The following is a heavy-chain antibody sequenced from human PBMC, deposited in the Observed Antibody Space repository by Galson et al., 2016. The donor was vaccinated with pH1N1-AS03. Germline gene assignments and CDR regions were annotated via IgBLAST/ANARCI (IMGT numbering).Heavy chain of an antibody. CDR3: ARAVMPANYFYYALGV. V-gene: IGHV3-23*01. J-gene: IGHJ6*02. CDR2: ISGSDDGT. D-gene: IGHD6-25*01. CDR1: GGFNFRKYS. Sequence: SLRLSCAVSGGFNFRKYSMSWVRQAPGKGLEWVSGISGSDDGTYYADAVKGRFTISRDISEDVLYLQMSSLRVEDTALYYCARAVMPANYFYYALGVWGQGTACTVSS.